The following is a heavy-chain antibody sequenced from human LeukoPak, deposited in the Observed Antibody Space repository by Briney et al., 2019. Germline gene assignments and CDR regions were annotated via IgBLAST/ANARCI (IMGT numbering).Heavy chain of an antibody. CDR2: ISYSGST. D-gene: IGHD6-19*01. V-gene: IGHV4-59*01. CDR3: ARDGGTSGNNYYFDY. J-gene: IGHJ4*02. Sequence: SETLSLTCTVSGGSISSYYWTWIRQPSGKGLEWIGYISYSGSTNYNPSLKSRVTISVDTSKNQFSLRLSSVTAADTAVYYCARDGGTSGNNYYFDYWGQGILVTVSS. CDR1: GGSISSYY.